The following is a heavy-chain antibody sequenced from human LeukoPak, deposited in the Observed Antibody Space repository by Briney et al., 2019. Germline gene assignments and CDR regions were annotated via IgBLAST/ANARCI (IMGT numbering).Heavy chain of an antibody. V-gene: IGHV3-74*01. D-gene: IGHD3-10*01. CDR3: ARGRAGNYYNHNDY. CDR1: GFTFSSYA. J-gene: IGHJ4*01. CDR2: ISGDGSIT. Sequence: PGRSLRLSCAASGFTFSSYAMHWVRQAPGKGLVWVSRISGDGSITAYADSVKGRFTISRDNAKNTLYLQMNSLRAEDTAVYYCARGRAGNYYNHNDYWGQGTLVTVSS.